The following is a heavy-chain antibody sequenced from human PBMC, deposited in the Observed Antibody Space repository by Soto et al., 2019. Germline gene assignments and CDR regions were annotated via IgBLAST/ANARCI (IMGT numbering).Heavy chain of an antibody. D-gene: IGHD1-20*01. CDR3: SRGRYRRAPDAAYYGMTV. J-gene: IGHJ6*02. CDR1: GGSISSGGYY. CDR2: IYYSGST. Sequence: SETLSLTCTVSGGSISSGGYYWSWIRQHPGKGLEWIGYIYYSGSTYYNPSLKSRVTISVDTSKNQFSLKLSSVTAAATAVYYCSRGRYRRAPDAAYYGMTVWGQGTMVT. V-gene: IGHV4-31*03.